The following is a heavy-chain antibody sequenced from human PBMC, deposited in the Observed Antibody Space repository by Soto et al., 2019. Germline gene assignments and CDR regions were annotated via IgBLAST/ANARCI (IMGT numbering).Heavy chain of an antibody. CDR3: ARVWRGYSYGDFDY. Sequence: SVKVSCKASGGTFSSYAISWVRQAPGQGLEWMGGIIPIFGTANYAQKFQGRVTITADESTSTAYMELSSLRSEDTAVYYCARVWRGYSYGDFDYWGQGTLVTVS. CDR2: IIPIFGTA. J-gene: IGHJ4*02. D-gene: IGHD5-18*01. CDR1: GGTFSSYA. V-gene: IGHV1-69*13.